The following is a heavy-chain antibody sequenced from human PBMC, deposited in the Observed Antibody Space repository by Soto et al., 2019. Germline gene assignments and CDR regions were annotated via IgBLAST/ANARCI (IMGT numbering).Heavy chain of an antibody. CDR1: GGSFSGYY. CDR2: INHSGST. V-gene: IGHV4-34*01. J-gene: IGHJ4*02. CDR3: ARGRVVVVPAATNYFDY. Sequence: SETLSLTCAVDGGSFSGYYWSWIRQPPGKGLEWIGEINHSGSTNYNPSLKSRVTISVDTSKNQFSLKLSSVTAADTAVYYCARGRVVVVPAATNYFDYWGQGTLVTVSS. D-gene: IGHD2-2*01.